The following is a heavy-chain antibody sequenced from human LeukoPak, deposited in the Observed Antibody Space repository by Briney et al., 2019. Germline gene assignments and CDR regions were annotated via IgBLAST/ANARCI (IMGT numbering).Heavy chain of an antibody. V-gene: IGHV3-23*01. CDR3: AKDLLPWLPPDY. J-gene: IGHJ4*02. Sequence: GGSLRLSCAASGFTFSDYYMSWVRQAPGKGLEWVSAISGSGGSTYYADSVKGRFTISRDNSKNTLYLQMNSLRAEDTAVYYCAKDLLPWLPPDYWGQGTLVTVSS. D-gene: IGHD5-12*01. CDR1: GFTFSDYY. CDR2: ISGSGGST.